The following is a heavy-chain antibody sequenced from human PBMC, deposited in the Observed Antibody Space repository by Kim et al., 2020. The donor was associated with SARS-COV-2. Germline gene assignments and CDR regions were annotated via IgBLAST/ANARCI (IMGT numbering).Heavy chain of an antibody. J-gene: IGHJ6*03. V-gene: IGHV3-23*01. Sequence: YADSVKGRFTISRNNSKNTLFLQMNSLRVEDTAVYHCARRTGYYNDNYMDVWGKGPTVTVSS. CDR3: ARRTGYYNDNYMDV. D-gene: IGHD1-1*01.